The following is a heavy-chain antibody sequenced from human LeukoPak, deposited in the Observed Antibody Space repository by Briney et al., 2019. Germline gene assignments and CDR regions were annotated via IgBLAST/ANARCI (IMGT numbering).Heavy chain of an antibody. D-gene: IGHD4-23*01. CDR2: ITGDGSST. J-gene: IGHJ4*02. CDR1: GFTFSSYW. CDR3: TREDGGFDY. Sequence: GGSLRLSCAASGFTFSSYWIHWVRQAPGKGLVWVSRITGDGSSTSYADSVKGRFTISRDNAKNTLYLQMNSLRAEDTAVYYCTREDGGFDYWGQGTLVTVSS. V-gene: IGHV3-74*01.